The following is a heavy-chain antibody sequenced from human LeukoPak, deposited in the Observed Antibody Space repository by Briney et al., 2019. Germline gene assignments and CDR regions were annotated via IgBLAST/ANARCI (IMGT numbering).Heavy chain of an antibody. CDR2: ISGSGGST. V-gene: IGHV3-23*01. CDR1: GFTFSSYA. Sequence: GGSLRLSCAASGFTFSSYAMSWVRQALGKGLEWVSAISGSGGSTYYADSVKGRFTISRDNSKNTLYLQMNSLRAEDTAVYYCAKGFSSTTPRGYFDYWGQGTLVTVSS. J-gene: IGHJ4*02. D-gene: IGHD2-2*01. CDR3: AKGFSSTTPRGYFDY.